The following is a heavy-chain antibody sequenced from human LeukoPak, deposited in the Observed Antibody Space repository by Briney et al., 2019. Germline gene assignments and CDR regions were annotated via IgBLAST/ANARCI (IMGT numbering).Heavy chain of an antibody. CDR2: VNPNIGNT. V-gene: IGHV1-8*01. Sequence: ASVTVSCKTSGYTFTTYEINWVRQAAGKGLEWMGWVNPNIGNTAVAQKFQGRVTMTMDPSISTAYMELSSLRSEDTAVYYCARRSDDYDSSAYYHWGQGTLVTVSS. D-gene: IGHD3-22*01. CDR1: GYTFTTYE. J-gene: IGHJ4*02. CDR3: ARRSDDYDSSAYYH.